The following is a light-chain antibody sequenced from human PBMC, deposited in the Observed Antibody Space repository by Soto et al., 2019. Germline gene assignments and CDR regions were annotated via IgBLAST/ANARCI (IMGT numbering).Light chain of an antibody. V-gene: IGKV3-20*01. Sequence: EIVLTQSPGTLSLSPGERATLSCRASQSVRSSYLAWYQHKPGQAPRLLIYGTSSRATGIPDRFSGSGSGTDFTLTISRLEPEDFAVYYCQQYGTSPTWTFGQGTKVDTK. CDR2: GTS. J-gene: IGKJ1*01. CDR3: QQYGTSPTWT. CDR1: QSVRSSY.